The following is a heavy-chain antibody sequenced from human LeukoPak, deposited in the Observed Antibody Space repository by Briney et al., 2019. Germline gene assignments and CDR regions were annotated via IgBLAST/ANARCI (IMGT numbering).Heavy chain of an antibody. D-gene: IGHD1-26*01. V-gene: IGHV4-61*01. CDR2: IYYSGST. Sequence: PSETLSLTCTVSGGSVSSGSYYWSWIRQPPGKGLEWIGYIYYSGSTNYNPSLKSRVTISVDTSKNQFSLKLSSVTAADTAVYYCARDGGSYLFDYWGQGTLVTVSS. J-gene: IGHJ4*02. CDR3: ARDGGSYLFDY. CDR1: GGSVSSGSYY.